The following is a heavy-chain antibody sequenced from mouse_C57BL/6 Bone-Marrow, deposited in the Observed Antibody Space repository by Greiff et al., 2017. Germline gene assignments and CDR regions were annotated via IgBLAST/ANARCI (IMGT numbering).Heavy chain of an antibody. V-gene: IGHV1-22*01. Sequence: VQLQQSGPELVKPGASVKMSCKASGYTFTDYNMHWVKQSHGKSLEWIGYINPNNGGTSYNQKFKGKATLTVTKSSSTAYMELRSLTSEDAAVYYCARSSSGPLAMDYWGQGTSVTVSS. D-gene: IGHD3-2*02. CDR1: GYTFTDYN. J-gene: IGHJ4*01. CDR2: INPNNGGT. CDR3: ARSSSGPLAMDY.